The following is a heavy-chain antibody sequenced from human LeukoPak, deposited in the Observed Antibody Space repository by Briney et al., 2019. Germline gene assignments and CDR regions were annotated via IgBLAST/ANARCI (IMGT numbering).Heavy chain of an antibody. CDR2: IYYSGST. Sequence: PSETLSLTCTVSGGSISSGSYYWGWIRQPPGKGLEWIGSIYYSGSTYYNPSLKSRVTISVDTSKNQFSLKLSSVTAADTAVYYCVYSSGWYYFDYWGQGTLVTVSS. D-gene: IGHD6-19*01. V-gene: IGHV4-39*01. CDR1: GGSISSGSYY. J-gene: IGHJ4*02. CDR3: VYSSGWYYFDY.